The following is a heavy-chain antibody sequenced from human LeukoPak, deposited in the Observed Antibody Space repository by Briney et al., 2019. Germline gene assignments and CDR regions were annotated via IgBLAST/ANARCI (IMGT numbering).Heavy chain of an antibody. Sequence: AESLKIFCKGSGYSFTSHWIGCVRQLPGKNLQWMGIIYPGDSDTKYSPSFQGQVTISADKSISTAYLQWSSLKASDTAMYYWARLSGHSSSSSEPDYWGQGTLVTVSS. CDR3: ARLSGHSSSSSEPDY. V-gene: IGHV5-51*01. D-gene: IGHD6-6*01. CDR1: GYSFTSHW. CDR2: IYPGDSDT. J-gene: IGHJ4*02.